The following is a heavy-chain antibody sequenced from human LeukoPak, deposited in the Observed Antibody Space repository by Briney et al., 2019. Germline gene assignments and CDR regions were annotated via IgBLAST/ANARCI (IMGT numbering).Heavy chain of an antibody. CDR1: GGSISSYY. Sequence: SETLSLTCTVSGGSISSYYWSWIRQPPGKGLEWIGYIYYSGSTNYNPSLKSRVTISVDTSKNQFSLELSSVTAADTAVYYCARARSIYSSSWYAYFDYWGQGTLVTVSS. CDR3: ARARSIYSSSWYAYFDY. CDR2: IYYSGST. J-gene: IGHJ4*02. V-gene: IGHV4-59*01. D-gene: IGHD6-13*01.